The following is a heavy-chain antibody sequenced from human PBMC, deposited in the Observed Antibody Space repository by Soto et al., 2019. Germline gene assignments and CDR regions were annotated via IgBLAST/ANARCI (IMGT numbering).Heavy chain of an antibody. CDR1: GGTFSSYR. CDR2: IVPIYRTA. J-gene: IGHJ4*02. V-gene: IGHV1-69*13. Sequence: EASVKVSCKASGGTFSSYRINWLRQAPGQGLEWVGGIVPIYRTADYAQKFQGRVTITADESARTSYMELRSPKSQDTAVYYCVRDSGAKLSSSWGQGTLVTVSS. CDR3: VRDSGAKLSSS. D-gene: IGHD6-13*01.